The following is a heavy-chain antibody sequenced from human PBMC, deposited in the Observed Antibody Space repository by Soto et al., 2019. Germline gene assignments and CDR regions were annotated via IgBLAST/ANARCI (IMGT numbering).Heavy chain of an antibody. CDR1: GYTFTSYY. V-gene: IGHV1-46*01. Sequence: GDSVKVSCKPSGYTFTSYYMHWVLQAPGQGLEWMGIINPSGGSTSYAQKFQGRVTMTRDTSTSTVYMELSSLRSEDTAVYYCARGGVRSSFSSHFDYWGQGTLVTVSS. D-gene: IGHD6-6*01. CDR3: ARGGVRSSFSSHFDY. CDR2: INPSGGST. J-gene: IGHJ4*02.